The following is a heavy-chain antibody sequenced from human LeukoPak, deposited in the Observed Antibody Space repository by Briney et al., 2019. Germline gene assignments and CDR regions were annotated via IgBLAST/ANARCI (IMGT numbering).Heavy chain of an antibody. CDR2: INHSGST. Sequence: SESVSLTCAVYGESFSSYYWSWMRQPPGKGLEWIGEINHSGSTNYNPSLKSRVTISVDTSKNQFSLKLSSVTAADTAVYYCARSSGWYGNWFDPWGQGTLGTVSS. V-gene: IGHV4-34*01. CDR3: ARSSGWYGNWFDP. D-gene: IGHD6-19*01. J-gene: IGHJ5*02. CDR1: GESFSSYY.